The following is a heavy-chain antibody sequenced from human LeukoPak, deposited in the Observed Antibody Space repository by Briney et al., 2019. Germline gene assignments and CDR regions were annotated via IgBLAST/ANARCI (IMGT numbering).Heavy chain of an antibody. J-gene: IGHJ4*02. Sequence: GGSLRLSCAASGFTVSSNYMSWVRQAPGRGLEWVSVIYSGGSTYYADSVKGRFTISRDNSKNTLYLQMNSLRAEDTAVYYCAREEALGSGSFDYWGQGTLVTVSS. CDR1: GFTVSSNY. V-gene: IGHV3-53*01. D-gene: IGHD1-26*01. CDR3: AREEALGSGSFDY. CDR2: IYSGGST.